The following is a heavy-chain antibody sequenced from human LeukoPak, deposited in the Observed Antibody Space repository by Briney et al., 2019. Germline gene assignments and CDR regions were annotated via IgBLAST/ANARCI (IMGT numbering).Heavy chain of an antibody. Sequence: ASVKVSCKASGYTFTGYYMHWVRQAPGQGLEWMGWINPNSGGTNYAQKFQGRVTMTRDTSIRTAYMELSRLRSDDTAMYYCARGRLSYGGNENDYWGQGTLVTVSS. J-gene: IGHJ4*02. D-gene: IGHD4-23*01. V-gene: IGHV1-2*02. CDR2: INPNSGGT. CDR1: GYTFTGYY. CDR3: ARGRLSYGGNENDY.